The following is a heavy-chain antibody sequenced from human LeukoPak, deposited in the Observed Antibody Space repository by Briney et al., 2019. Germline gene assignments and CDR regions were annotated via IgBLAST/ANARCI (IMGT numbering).Heavy chain of an antibody. D-gene: IGHD6-13*01. CDR3: ARGAGAFDI. CDR1: GGSFSGYY. J-gene: IGHJ3*02. CDR2: INHSGST. Sequence: PSETLSLTCAVYGGSFSGYYWSWIRQPPGKGLEWIGEINHSGSTNYNPSLKSRVTISVDTSKNQFSLKLTSVTAADTAVYYCARGAGAFDIWGQGTMVTVSS. V-gene: IGHV4-34*01.